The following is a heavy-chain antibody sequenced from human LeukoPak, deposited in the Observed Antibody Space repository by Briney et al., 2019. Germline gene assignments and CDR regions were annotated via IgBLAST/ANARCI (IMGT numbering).Heavy chain of an antibody. J-gene: IGHJ4*02. V-gene: IGHV1-69*05. CDR3: ASDSSGWNQNWYFDY. CDR2: IIPIFGTA. CDR1: GYTFTSYG. D-gene: IGHD6-19*01. Sequence: GASVKVSCKASGYTFTSYGISWVRQAPGQGLEWMGRIIPIFGTANYAQKFQGRVTITTDESTSTAYMELSSLRSEDTAVYYCASDSSGWNQNWYFDYWDQGTLVTVSS.